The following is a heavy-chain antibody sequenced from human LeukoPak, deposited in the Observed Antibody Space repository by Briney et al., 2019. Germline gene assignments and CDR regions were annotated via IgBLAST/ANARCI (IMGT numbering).Heavy chain of an antibody. CDR3: AKDHQDGSDY. Sequence: GGSLRLSCAASGFTFSSYTMNWVRQAPGKGLEWVSYIGSSSDTIYYADSVKGRFTISRDNSKNTLYLQMNSLRAEDTAVYYCAKDHQDGSDYWGQGTLVTVSS. CDR1: GFTFSSYT. D-gene: IGHD3-10*01. J-gene: IGHJ4*02. V-gene: IGHV3-48*01. CDR2: IGSSSDTI.